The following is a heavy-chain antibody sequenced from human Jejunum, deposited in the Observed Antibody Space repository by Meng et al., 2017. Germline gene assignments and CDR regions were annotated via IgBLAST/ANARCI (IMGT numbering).Heavy chain of an antibody. J-gene: IGHJ4*02. Sequence: EGQLVEPGGGLVRPGGSLRVSCAASGFSFSSYWMHWVRQAPGKGLVWVSRINTDGSTTNYADSVMGRFTISRDNAKNTLYLQMNSLSVEDTAVYYCTRAGSYRHDYWGQGTLVTVSS. CDR1: GFSFSSYW. V-gene: IGHV3-74*01. D-gene: IGHD3-10*01. CDR2: INTDGSTT. CDR3: TRAGSYRHDY.